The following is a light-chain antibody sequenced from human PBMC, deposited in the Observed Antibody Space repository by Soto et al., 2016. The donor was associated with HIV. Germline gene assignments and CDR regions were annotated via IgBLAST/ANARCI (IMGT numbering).Light chain of an antibody. Sequence: SYELTQPPSVSVAPGKTARITCGGSNLGSKSVHWYHQKPGQAPALVVYDDSDRPSGIPERFSGSKSGNTATLTISRVEAGDEADYYCQVWDSRTADVVFGGGTKLTVL. J-gene: IGLJ2*01. CDR3: QVWDSRTADVV. CDR2: DDS. V-gene: IGLV3-21*03. CDR1: NLGSKS.